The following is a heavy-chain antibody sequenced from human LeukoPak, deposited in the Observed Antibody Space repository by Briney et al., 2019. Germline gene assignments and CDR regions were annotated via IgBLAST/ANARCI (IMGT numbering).Heavy chain of an antibody. D-gene: IGHD6-6*01. CDR1: GYTFTGYY. V-gene: IGHV1-2*06. J-gene: IGHJ6*03. CDR2: IKTNTGGT. CDR3: ARGAAARRAPPYYYYMDV. Sequence: ASVKVSCKGSGYTFTGYYMNWVRQAPGRGIEWLGRIKTNTGGTNYAQNFQGRGTRTRDTSSNTAYMELSRLRSDDTAVYYCARGAAARRAPPYYYYMDVWGKGTTVTVSS.